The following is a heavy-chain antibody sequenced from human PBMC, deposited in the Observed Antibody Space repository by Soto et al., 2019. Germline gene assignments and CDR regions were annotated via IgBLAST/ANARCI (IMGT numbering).Heavy chain of an antibody. CDR1: GGSFSGYY. V-gene: IGHV4-34*01. J-gene: IGHJ3*02. D-gene: IGHD2-15*01. CDR3: ARGEVGSAFDI. CDR2: INHSGST. Sequence: QSQTLSLTCAVYGGSFSGYYWSWIRQPPGKGLEWIGEINHSGSTNYNPSLKSRVTISVDTSKNQFSLKLSSVTAADTAVYYCARGEVGSAFDIWGQGTMVTVSS.